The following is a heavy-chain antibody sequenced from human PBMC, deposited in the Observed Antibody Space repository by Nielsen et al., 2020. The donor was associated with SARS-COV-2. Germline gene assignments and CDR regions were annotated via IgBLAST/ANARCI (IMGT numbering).Heavy chain of an antibody. J-gene: IGHJ4*01. CDR1: GGSISSSSYY. CDR2: IYYSGST. Sequence: SETLSLTCTVSGGSISSSSYYWGWIRQPPGKGLEWIGSIYYSGSTYYNPSLKSRVTISVDTSKNQFSLKLSSVTAAGTAVYYCAMGGYDFWSGYFDYGPPDYWGQGTLVTVSS. D-gene: IGHD3-3*01. CDR3: AMGGYDFWSGYFDYGPPDY. V-gene: IGHV4-39*01.